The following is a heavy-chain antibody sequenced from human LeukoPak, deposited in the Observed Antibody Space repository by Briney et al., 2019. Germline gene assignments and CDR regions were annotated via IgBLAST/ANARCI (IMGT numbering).Heavy chain of an antibody. CDR1: GDSISGGSYY. V-gene: IGHV4-39*07. CDR3: ARRLSAAGRIPWYDP. J-gene: IGHJ5*02. Sequence: SETLSLTCTVSGDSISGGSYYWGWIRQPPGKGLEWIGNIYYTGSTYYNPSLKSRVTISLDTSKNQFSLKLTSVTAADTAVYYCARRLSAAGRIPWYDPWGQGILVTVSS. CDR2: IYYTGST. D-gene: IGHD6-13*01.